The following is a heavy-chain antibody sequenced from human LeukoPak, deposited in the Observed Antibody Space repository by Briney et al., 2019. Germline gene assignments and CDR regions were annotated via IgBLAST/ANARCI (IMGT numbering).Heavy chain of an antibody. D-gene: IGHD3-22*01. CDR1: GFTVSSNY. V-gene: IGHV3-53*01. Sequence: GGSLRLSCAASGFTVSSNYMSWVRQAPGKGQEWVSVIYSGGSTYYADSVKGRFTISRDNSKNTLYLQMNSLRAEDTAVYYCARGPSYDSSGYYYFDYWGQGTLVTVSS. J-gene: IGHJ4*02. CDR3: ARGPSYDSSGYYYFDY. CDR2: IYSGGST.